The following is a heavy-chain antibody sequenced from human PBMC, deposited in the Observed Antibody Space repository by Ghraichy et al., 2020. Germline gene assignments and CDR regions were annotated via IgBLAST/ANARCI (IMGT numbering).Heavy chain of an antibody. Sequence: GGSLRLSCAASGFTFSSYWMSWVRQVPGKGLEWVANIKQDGSEKYYVDSVKGRFTISRDNAKNSLYLQMNSLRAEDTAVYYCARERRGGGRAPDNGMDVWGQGTTVTVSS. CDR1: GFTFSSYW. CDR3: ARERRGGGRAPDNGMDV. D-gene: IGHD3-16*01. CDR2: IKQDGSEK. V-gene: IGHV3-7*04. J-gene: IGHJ6*02.